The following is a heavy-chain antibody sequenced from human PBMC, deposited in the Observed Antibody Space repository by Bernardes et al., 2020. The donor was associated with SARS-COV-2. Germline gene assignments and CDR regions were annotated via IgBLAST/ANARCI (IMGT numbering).Heavy chain of an antibody. D-gene: IGHD6-13*01. CDR2: IYWDDDK. J-gene: IGHJ5*02. CDR3: AHYHSSSWYGDWFDP. Sequence: SGPTLVKPTQTLTLTCTFSGFSLSTSGVGVGWIRQPPGKALEWLALIYWDDDKRYSPSLKSRLTITKDTSKNQVVLTMTNMDPVDTATYYCAHYHSSSWYGDWFDPWGQGTLDTVSS. V-gene: IGHV2-5*02. CDR1: GFSLSTSGVG.